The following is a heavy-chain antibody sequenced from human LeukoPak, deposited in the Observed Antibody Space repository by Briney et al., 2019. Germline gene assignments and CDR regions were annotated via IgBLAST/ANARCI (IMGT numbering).Heavy chain of an antibody. V-gene: IGHV1-18*01. Sequence: ASVKVSCKASGYTFTSYGISWVRQAPGQGLEWMGWISAYNGNTNYAQKLQGRVTMTTATSTSTAYMELRSLRSDDTAVYYCARANFDWSNDAFDIWGQGTMVTVSS. CDR1: GYTFTSYG. CDR3: ARANFDWSNDAFDI. J-gene: IGHJ3*02. CDR2: ISAYNGNT. D-gene: IGHD3-9*01.